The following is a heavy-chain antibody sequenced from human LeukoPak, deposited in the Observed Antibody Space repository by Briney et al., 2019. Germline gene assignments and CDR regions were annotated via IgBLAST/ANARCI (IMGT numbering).Heavy chain of an antibody. D-gene: IGHD3-22*01. CDR3: ARRAYYYDSSGYYWSYFDY. CDR2: INHSGST. CDR1: GGSFSGYY. Sequence: KSSETLSLTCAVYGGSFSGYYWSWIRQPPGKGLEWIGEINHSGSTNYNPSLKSRVTISVDTSKNQFSLKLSSVTAADTAVYYCARRAYYYDSSGYYWSYFDYWGQGTLVTVSS. J-gene: IGHJ4*02. V-gene: IGHV4-34*01.